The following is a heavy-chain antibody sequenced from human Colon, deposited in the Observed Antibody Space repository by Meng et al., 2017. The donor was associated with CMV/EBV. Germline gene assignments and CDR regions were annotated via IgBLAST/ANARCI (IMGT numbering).Heavy chain of an antibody. D-gene: IGHD3-16*01. Sequence: CAAPGFTFSSYAMHWVRQAPGKGLEWVAVISYDGSNKYYADSVKGRFTISRDNSKNTLYLQMNSLRAEDTAVYYCARGGGGLANWFDPWGQGTLVTVSS. CDR3: ARGGGGLANWFDP. J-gene: IGHJ5*02. CDR2: ISYDGSNK. CDR1: GFTFSSYA. V-gene: IGHV3-30*04.